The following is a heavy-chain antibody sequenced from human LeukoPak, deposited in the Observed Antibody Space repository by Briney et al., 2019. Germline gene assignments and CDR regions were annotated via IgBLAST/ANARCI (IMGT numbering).Heavy chain of an antibody. CDR1: GFAFSNYA. Sequence: GGSLRLSCAASGFAFSNYAMSWVRQAPGKGLEWVSTISGSGGSTYYADSVKGRFTISRDSSKSTLYLQMNSLRAEDTAVYYCAKGRWSSGWDPFDYWGQGTRVTVSS. CDR3: AKGRWSSGWDPFDY. CDR2: ISGSGGST. J-gene: IGHJ4*02. D-gene: IGHD6-19*01. V-gene: IGHV3-23*01.